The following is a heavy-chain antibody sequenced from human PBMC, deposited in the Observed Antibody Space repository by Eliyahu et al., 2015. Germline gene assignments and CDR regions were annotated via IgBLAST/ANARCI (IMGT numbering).Heavy chain of an antibody. CDR2: SYHDGNT. V-gene: IGHV4-4*02. CDR3: ATRSSSHQNNYILDV. CDR1: GXSIRSSVW. D-gene: IGHD1-1*01. J-gene: IGHJ6*02. Sequence: QVQLHESGPRLVRPSGTLSLTCAVSGXSIRSSVWWTWVRQPPGKGVEWIGESYHDGNTHYKSPLESRATILVDESKNEFSLNLNSVTAADTAVYYCATRSSSHQNNYILDVWGQGTTVTVSS.